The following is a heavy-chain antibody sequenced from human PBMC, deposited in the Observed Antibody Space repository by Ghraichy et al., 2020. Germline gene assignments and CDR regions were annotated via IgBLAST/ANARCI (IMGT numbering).Heavy chain of an antibody. CDR2: IKQDGSEK. J-gene: IGHJ6*02. D-gene: IGHD2-2*01. CDR1: GFTFSSYW. V-gene: IGHV3-7*01. CDR3: ARDLVPPAATWGLNYYYGMDV. Sequence: GGSLRLSCAASGFTFSSYWMSWVRQAPGKGLEWVANIKQDGSEKYYVDSVKGRFTISRDNAKNSLYLQMNSLRAEDTAVYYCARDLVPPAATWGLNYYYGMDVWGQGTTVTVSS.